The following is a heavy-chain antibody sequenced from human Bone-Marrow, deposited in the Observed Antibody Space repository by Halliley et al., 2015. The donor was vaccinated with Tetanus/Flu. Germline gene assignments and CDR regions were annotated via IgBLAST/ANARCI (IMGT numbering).Heavy chain of an antibody. CDR2: ITPADGAT. D-gene: IGHD3-10*01. J-gene: IGHJ4*02. CDR1: GYIFTSYT. Sequence: QLVQSGAELKKPGASVRLSCKTSGYIFTSYTLHWVRQAPGQSLEWLGMITPADGATRYTDNFRVRGTITADTSANTAYMDLTTLRSEDTAVYYCARDRAGIFDYWGQGSLVTVSS. V-gene: IGHV1-3*01. CDR3: ARDRAGIFDY.